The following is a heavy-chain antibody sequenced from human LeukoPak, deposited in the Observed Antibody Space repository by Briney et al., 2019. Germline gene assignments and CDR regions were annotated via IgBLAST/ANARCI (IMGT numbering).Heavy chain of an antibody. D-gene: IGHD5-12*01. Sequence: SETLSLTCAVYGGSFSGYYWSWIRQPPGKGLEWIGEINHSGSTNYNPSLKSRVTISVDTSKNQFSLKLSSVTAADTAVYYCARGGLSGYDSSFDYWGQGTLVTVSS. J-gene: IGHJ4*02. CDR3: ARGGLSGYDSSFDY. V-gene: IGHV4-34*01. CDR1: GGSFSGYY. CDR2: INHSGST.